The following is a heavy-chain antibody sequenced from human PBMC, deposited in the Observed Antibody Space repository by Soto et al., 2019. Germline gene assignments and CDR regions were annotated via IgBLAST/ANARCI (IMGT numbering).Heavy chain of an antibody. J-gene: IGHJ2*01. Sequence: WASVKVSCKVSGYTLTELSMHWVRQAPGKGLEWMGGFDPEDGETIYAQKFQGRVTMTEDTSTDTAYMELSSLRSEDTAVYYCATDSWGRGQDNYYDSSGPHWYFDLWGRGTLVTVSS. CDR1: GYTLTELS. V-gene: IGHV1-24*01. D-gene: IGHD3-22*01. CDR3: ATDSWGRGQDNYYDSSGPHWYFDL. CDR2: FDPEDGET.